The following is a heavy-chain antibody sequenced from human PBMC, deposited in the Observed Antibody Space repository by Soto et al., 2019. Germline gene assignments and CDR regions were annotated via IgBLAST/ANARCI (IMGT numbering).Heavy chain of an antibody. Sequence: QVQLQESGPGLVKPSQTLSLTCTVSGGSISSGGYYWSWIRQHPGKGLEWIGYIYYSGSTYYNPSLQSRVTISVDTSKNQFSLKLSSVTAADTAVYYCARSSPSTVTTFAYWGQGTLVTVSS. J-gene: IGHJ4*02. D-gene: IGHD4-17*01. CDR1: GGSISSGGYY. V-gene: IGHV4-31*03. CDR2: IYYSGST. CDR3: ARSSPSTVTTFAY.